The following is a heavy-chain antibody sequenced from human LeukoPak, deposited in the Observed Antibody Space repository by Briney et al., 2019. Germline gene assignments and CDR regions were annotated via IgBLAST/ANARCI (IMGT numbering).Heavy chain of an antibody. D-gene: IGHD6-19*01. Sequence: ASVKVSCKASGYTFTNYGVNWVRQAPGEGLEWMGWINTNTGHPRYAQGFTGRFVFSLDTSVSTAYLQISSLKAEDTAVYYCARDFGSGWYNSFDPWGQGTLVTVSS. J-gene: IGHJ5*02. CDR1: GYTFTNYG. CDR2: INTNTGHP. CDR3: ARDFGSGWYNSFDP. V-gene: IGHV7-4-1*02.